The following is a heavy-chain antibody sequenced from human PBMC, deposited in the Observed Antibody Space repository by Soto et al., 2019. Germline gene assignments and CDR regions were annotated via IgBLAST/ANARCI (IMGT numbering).Heavy chain of an antibody. Sequence: GASVKVSCKASGGIFSSYALSWVRQAPGQGLEWMGGIIPIFGTSNYAQKFQGRVTITADESTSTAYMELSSLTSEDTAVYYCARERGPEELLGHFDLWGQRTLVTVSS. D-gene: IGHD1-26*01. CDR1: GGIFSSYA. CDR2: IIPIFGTS. CDR3: ARERGPEELLGHFDL. J-gene: IGHJ4*02. V-gene: IGHV1-69*13.